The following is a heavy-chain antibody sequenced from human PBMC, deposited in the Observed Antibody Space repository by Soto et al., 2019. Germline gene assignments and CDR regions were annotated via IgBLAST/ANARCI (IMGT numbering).Heavy chain of an antibody. D-gene: IGHD3-10*01. CDR2: IYYSGST. CDR1: GGSISSYY. V-gene: IGHV4-59*08. CDR3: APSFDFGELVH. J-gene: IGHJ1*01. Sequence: QVQLQESGPGLVKPSETLSLTCTVSGGSISSYYWSWIRQPPGKGLEWIGYIYYSGSTNYNPSRKSRVTISVATSQSQSSLTLSSVTAADTAVYYCAPSFDFGELVHWGQGTLVTVSS.